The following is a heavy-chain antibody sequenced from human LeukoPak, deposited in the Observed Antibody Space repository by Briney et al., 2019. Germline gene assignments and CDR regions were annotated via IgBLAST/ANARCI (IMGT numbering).Heavy chain of an antibody. CDR3: AREGDPTGGYFDY. Sequence: GGSLRLSCAVSGFTVSTNYMSWVRQAPGKGLEWVSVIYSGGSTYYADSENGRFTISRDNSKSTLYLQMNSLRAEDTAVYYCAREGDPTGGYFDYWGQGTLVTVSS. V-gene: IGHV3-53*01. CDR2: IYSGGST. J-gene: IGHJ4*02. D-gene: IGHD1-14*01. CDR1: GFTVSTNY.